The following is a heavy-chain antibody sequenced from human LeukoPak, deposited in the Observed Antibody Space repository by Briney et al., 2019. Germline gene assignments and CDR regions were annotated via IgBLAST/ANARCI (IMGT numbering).Heavy chain of an antibody. J-gene: IGHJ4*02. CDR2: ISVSGNT. Sequence: PGGSLRLSCAGSGFTFSTYWMSWVRQGPGKGLEWVSAISVSGNTYHADSVKGRFTISRDSSKNTLYLQMNSLRAGDAAVYYCAKAPVTTCSGAYCYPFDYWSQGTLVTVSS. V-gene: IGHV3-23*01. CDR3: AKAPVTTCSGAYCYPFDY. D-gene: IGHD2-15*01. CDR1: GFTFSTYW.